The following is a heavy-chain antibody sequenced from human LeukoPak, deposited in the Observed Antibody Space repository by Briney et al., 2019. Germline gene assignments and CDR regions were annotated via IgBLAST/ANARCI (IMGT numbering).Heavy chain of an antibody. Sequence: SETLSLTCAVYGGSFSGYYWSWIRQPPGKVLEWIGEINHSGSTNYNPSLKSRVTISVDTSKNQFSLKLSSVTAADTAVYYCARGGITMVRGVTTPLDYWGQGTLVTVSS. J-gene: IGHJ4*02. CDR3: ARGGITMVRGVTTPLDY. CDR1: GGSFSGYY. V-gene: IGHV4-34*01. D-gene: IGHD3-10*01. CDR2: INHSGST.